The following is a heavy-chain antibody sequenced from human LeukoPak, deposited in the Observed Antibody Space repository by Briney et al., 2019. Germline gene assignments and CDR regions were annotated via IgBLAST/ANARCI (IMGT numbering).Heavy chain of an antibody. J-gene: IGHJ4*02. CDR1: GFTFSSYS. V-gene: IGHV3-23*01. Sequence: GGSLRLSCAASGFTFSSYSMNWVRQAPGKGLEWVSAISGRDDSTYYADSMKGRFTISRDTSKNTLFLQMNSLRAEDTAVYYCAKWGDYDILTGYYDPDYWGQGTLVTVSS. CDR2: ISGRDDST. CDR3: AKWGDYDILTGYYDPDY. D-gene: IGHD3-9*01.